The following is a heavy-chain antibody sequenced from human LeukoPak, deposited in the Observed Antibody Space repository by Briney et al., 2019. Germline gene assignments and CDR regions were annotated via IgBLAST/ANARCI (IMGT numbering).Heavy chain of an antibody. CDR1: GFTFSSYA. D-gene: IGHD2-15*01. Sequence: GGSLRLSCAASGFTFSSYAMHWVRQAPGKGLEWVAVISYDGSNKYYADSVKGRFTISRDNSKNTLYLQMNSLRAEDTAVYYCARAGYCIGGSCYLSYFDYWGQGTLVTVSS. J-gene: IGHJ4*02. CDR2: ISYDGSNK. V-gene: IGHV3-30*04. CDR3: ARAGYCIGGSCYLSYFDY.